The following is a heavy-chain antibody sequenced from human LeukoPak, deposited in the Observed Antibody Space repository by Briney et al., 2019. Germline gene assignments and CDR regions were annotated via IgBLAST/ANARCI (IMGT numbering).Heavy chain of an antibody. J-gene: IGHJ3*02. V-gene: IGHV4-4*07. Sequence: SETLSLTCTVSGGSISSYYWSWIRQPAGKGLEWIGRIYTSGSTNYNPSLKSRVTMSVDTSKNQFSLKLSSVTAADTAVYYCARDRYCSSTSCYGADAFDIWGQGTMVTVSS. CDR1: GGSISSYY. CDR3: ARDRYCSSTSCYGADAFDI. D-gene: IGHD2-2*01. CDR2: IYTSGST.